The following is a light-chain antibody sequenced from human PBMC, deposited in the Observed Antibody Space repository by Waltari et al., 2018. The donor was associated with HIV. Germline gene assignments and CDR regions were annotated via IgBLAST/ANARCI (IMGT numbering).Light chain of an antibody. Sequence: QPVLTPPPSASGTPGHGVTLSCSARTPTIGTNSVYWSQHLPGMAPKLPIYRNNRRPSGIPDRFSGSRSGTSASLAISGLRSEDEADYYCATWDDSLIWVFGGGTKLTVL. J-gene: IGLJ3*02. CDR2: RNN. CDR3: ATWDDSLIWV. V-gene: IGLV1-47*01. CDR1: TPTIGTNS.